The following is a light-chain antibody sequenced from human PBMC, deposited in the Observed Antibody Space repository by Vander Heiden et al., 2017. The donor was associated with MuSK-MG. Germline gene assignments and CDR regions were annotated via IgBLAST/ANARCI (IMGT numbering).Light chain of an antibody. CDR2: GNS. Sequence: QSVLTQPPSVSGAPGQRVTISCTGSSSNIGAGYDVHWYQQLPGTAPKLLIYGNSNRPSGVPDRFSGSKSGTSASLAITGLQAEDEADYYCQYYDSSLSGKAVFGGGTKLTVL. J-gene: IGLJ3*02. V-gene: IGLV1-40*01. CDR3: QYYDSSLSGKAV. CDR1: SSNIGAGYD.